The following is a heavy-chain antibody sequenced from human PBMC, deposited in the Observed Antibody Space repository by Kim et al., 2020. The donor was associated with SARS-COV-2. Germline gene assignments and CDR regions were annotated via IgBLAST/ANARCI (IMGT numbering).Heavy chain of an antibody. D-gene: IGHD6-19*01. CDR1: GFIFSRYT. CDR2: LSSNSAYV. Sequence: GGSLRLSCEASGFIFSRYTMNWVRQAPGKGLEWVSSLSSNSAYVYYADSLAGRLSISRDNARDTLFLQMDRLRAEDTGVYYCVREARYSRLSSGDYYDYWGKGTLVTVSS. V-gene: IGHV3-21*03. J-gene: IGHJ4*02. CDR3: VREARYSRLSSGDYYDY.